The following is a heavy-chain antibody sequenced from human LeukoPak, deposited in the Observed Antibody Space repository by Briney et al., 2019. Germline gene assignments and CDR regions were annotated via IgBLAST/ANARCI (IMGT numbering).Heavy chain of an antibody. CDR2: IYYSGST. D-gene: IGHD6-19*01. CDR1: GDSISSSSYY. V-gene: IGHV4-39*01. CDR3: ARQWLVPGYFDY. Sequence: SETLSLTCTVSGDSISSSSYYWGWIRQPPGKGLEWIGSIYYSGSTYYNPSLKSRVTISVDTSKNQFSLKLSSVTAADTAVYYCARQWLVPGYFDYWGQGTLVTVSS. J-gene: IGHJ4*02.